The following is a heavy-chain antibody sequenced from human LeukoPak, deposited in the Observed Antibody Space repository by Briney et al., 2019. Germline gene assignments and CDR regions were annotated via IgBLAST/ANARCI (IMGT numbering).Heavy chain of an antibody. CDR3: ARASTDIVATIGGDYYYYYYMDV. D-gene: IGHD5-12*01. CDR2: TYYRSKWYN. V-gene: IGHV6-1*01. Sequence: SQTLSLTCAISGGSVSSNSAAWNWIRQSPSRGLEWLGRTYYRSKWYNDYAVSVKSRITINPDTSKNQFSLQLNSVTPEDTAVYYCARASTDIVATIGGDYYYYYYMDVWGKGTTVTVSS. CDR1: GGSVSSNSAA. J-gene: IGHJ6*03.